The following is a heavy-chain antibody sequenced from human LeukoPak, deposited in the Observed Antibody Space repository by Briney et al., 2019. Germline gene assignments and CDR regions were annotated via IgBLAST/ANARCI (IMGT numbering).Heavy chain of an antibody. CDR1: GGSISRSRPYY. CDR3: VKHTHSGYDLSH. J-gene: IGHJ4*02. D-gene: IGHD5-12*01. V-gene: IGHV4-39*01. Sequence: SETLSLTCTVSGGSISRSRPYYWGWIRQPPGKGLEWIGSMYYSGSTYYNPSLKSRVTIFVDTSKNQFSLKVRSVAAADTAVYYCVKHTHSGYDLSHWGQGTLVTVSS. CDR2: MYYSGST.